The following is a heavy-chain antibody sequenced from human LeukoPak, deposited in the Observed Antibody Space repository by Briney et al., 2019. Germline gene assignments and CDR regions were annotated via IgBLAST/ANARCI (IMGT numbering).Heavy chain of an antibody. J-gene: IGHJ4*02. CDR2: INSDGRST. Sequence: PGGSLRLSCVASGFTFSRYWMHWVRQAPGKGLVWVSRINSDGRSTNYADSVKGRFSISRDNAENTLYLQMNSLRAEDTALYYCARELAVAAGLDYWGQGTLVTVSS. D-gene: IGHD6-13*01. CDR3: ARELAVAAGLDY. V-gene: IGHV3-74*01. CDR1: GFTFSRYW.